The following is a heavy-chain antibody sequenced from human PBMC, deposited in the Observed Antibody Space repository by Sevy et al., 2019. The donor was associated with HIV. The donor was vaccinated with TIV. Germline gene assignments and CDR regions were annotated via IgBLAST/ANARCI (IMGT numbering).Heavy chain of an antibody. CDR1: GGTFSSYG. CDR3: ARGGGNGWYYFDY. V-gene: IGHV1-69*13. Sequence: ASVKVSCKASGGTFSSYGISWVRQAPGQGLEWMGGIIPILGTVNYAQKFQGRVTITADESTKTAYMELSSLRSEDTALYYCARGGGNGWYYFDYWGQETLVTVS. D-gene: IGHD6-19*01. CDR2: IIPILGTV. J-gene: IGHJ4*02.